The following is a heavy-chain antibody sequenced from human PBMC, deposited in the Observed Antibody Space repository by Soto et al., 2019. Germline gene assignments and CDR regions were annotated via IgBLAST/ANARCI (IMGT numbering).Heavy chain of an antibody. CDR3: ARDGGSSWYSGYYYYYGMDV. V-gene: IGHV1-18*01. Sequence: QVQLVQSGAEVKKPGASVKVSCKASGYTFTSYGISWVRQAPGQGLEWMGWISAYNGNTNYAQKLQGRVTMTTDTSTSTAYMELRSLRSDDTAVYYCARDGGSSWYSGYYYYYGMDVWGQGTTVTVSS. CDR2: ISAYNGNT. CDR1: GYTFTSYG. J-gene: IGHJ6*02. D-gene: IGHD6-13*01.